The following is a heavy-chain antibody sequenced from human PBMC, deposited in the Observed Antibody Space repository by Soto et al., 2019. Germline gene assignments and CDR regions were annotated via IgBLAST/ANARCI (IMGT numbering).Heavy chain of an antibody. J-gene: IGHJ5*02. Sequence: ASVKVSCKASGYTFTSYGISWVRQAPGQGLEWMGWISAYNGNTNYAQKLQGRVTMTTDTSTSTAYMELRSLRSDDTAVYYCARDPPYSSGWYAGFDPWGQGSLVTVSS. CDR3: ARDPPYSSGWYAGFDP. V-gene: IGHV1-18*01. CDR2: ISAYNGNT. CDR1: GYTFTSYG. D-gene: IGHD6-19*01.